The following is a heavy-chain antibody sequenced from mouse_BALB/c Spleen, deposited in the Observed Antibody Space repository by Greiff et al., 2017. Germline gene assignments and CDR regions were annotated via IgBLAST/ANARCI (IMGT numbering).Heavy chain of an antibody. V-gene: IGHV1-67*01. J-gene: IGHJ4*01. Sequence: QVQLQQSGPELVRPGVSVKISCKGSGYTFTDYAMHWVKQSHAKSLEWIGVISTYYGNTNYNQKFKGKATMTVDKSSSTAYMELARLTSEDSAIYYCARDWDGAMDDWGQGTSVTVSS. CDR1: GYTFTDYA. CDR2: ISTYYGNT. CDR3: ARDWDGAMDD. D-gene: IGHD4-1*01.